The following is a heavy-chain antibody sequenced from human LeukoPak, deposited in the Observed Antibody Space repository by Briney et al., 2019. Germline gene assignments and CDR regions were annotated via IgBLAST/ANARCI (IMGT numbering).Heavy chain of an antibody. D-gene: IGHD3-22*01. V-gene: IGHV4-39*07. Sequence: SETLSLTCTVSGGSTSSINYYWGWIRQPPGEGLEWIGSTYYSGSAYYNSSLKSRVSISVDTSKNQFSLTLTSVTAADTAVYYCARASSLYYDSRGYVYLFDIWGQGALVTVSS. CDR2: TYYSGSA. CDR3: ARASSLYYDSRGYVYLFDI. J-gene: IGHJ4*02. CDR1: GGSTSSINYY.